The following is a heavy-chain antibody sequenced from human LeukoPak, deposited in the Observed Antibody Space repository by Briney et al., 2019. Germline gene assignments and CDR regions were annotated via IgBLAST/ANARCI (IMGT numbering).Heavy chain of an antibody. CDR1: GFTFSSFA. Sequence: GGSLRLSCAASGFTFSSFAMTWFRQAPAKGLEWVSGISGSGGSTYYADSVKGRFTISRDNSKNTLYLQMNSLRAEDTAVYYCAKDASPYYWGQGTLVTVSS. J-gene: IGHJ4*02. CDR2: ISGSGGST. V-gene: IGHV3-23*01. CDR3: AKDASPYY.